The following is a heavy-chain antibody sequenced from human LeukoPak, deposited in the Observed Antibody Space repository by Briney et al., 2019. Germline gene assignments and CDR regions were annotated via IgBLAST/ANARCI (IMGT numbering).Heavy chain of an antibody. J-gene: IGHJ4*02. CDR3: SRDNGYQLPVDY. CDR1: GYSISSGYY. CDR2: IYHSGST. D-gene: IGHD2-2*01. V-gene: IGHV4-38-2*02. Sequence: SETLSLTCTVSGYSISSGYYWGWIRQPPGKGLEWIGSIYHSGSTYYNPSLKSRVTISVDTSKNQFSLKLSSVTAAYTSVYYFSRDNGYQLPVDYWGQGTLVTVSS.